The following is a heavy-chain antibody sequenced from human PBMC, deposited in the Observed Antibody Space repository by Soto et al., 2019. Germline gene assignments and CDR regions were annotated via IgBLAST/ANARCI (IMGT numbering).Heavy chain of an antibody. CDR1: GFTFSSYT. J-gene: IGHJ1*01. Sequence: EVQLVESGGGLVKPGGSLRLSCAASGFTFSSYTMNWVRQAPGKGLEWVSSISSSSNYIYYADLVKGRFTISRDNAENSLYLQMNSLRAEDTAVYYCARGRYYDSSEIRHWGQGTLVTVSS. V-gene: IGHV3-21*01. D-gene: IGHD3-22*01. CDR3: ARGRYYDSSEIRH. CDR2: ISSSSNYI.